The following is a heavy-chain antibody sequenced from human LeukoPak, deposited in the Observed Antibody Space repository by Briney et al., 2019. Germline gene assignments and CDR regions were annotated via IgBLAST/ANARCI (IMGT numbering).Heavy chain of an antibody. D-gene: IGHD6-13*01. CDR2: ISYDGSNK. CDR1: GFTFSSYA. CDR3: AKDQYSSSWYPSYYYYGMDV. Sequence: GGSLRLSCAASGFTFSSYAMHWVRQAPGKGLEWVAVISYDGSNKYYADSVKGRFTISRDNSKNTLYLQMNSLRAEDTAVYYCAKDQYSSSWYPSYYYYGMDVWGQGTTVTVSS. J-gene: IGHJ6*02. V-gene: IGHV3-30*18.